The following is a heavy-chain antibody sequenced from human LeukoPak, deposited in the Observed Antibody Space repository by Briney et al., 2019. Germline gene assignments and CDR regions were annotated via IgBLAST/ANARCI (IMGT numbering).Heavy chain of an antibody. V-gene: IGHV3-66*01. CDR1: GFTVSAKY. J-gene: IGHJ4*02. Sequence: GGSLRLSCAVSGFTVSAKYMTWVRQAPGKGLEWVSVIYTDTSTNYADSVRGRFTISRDNSKNTLYLQMNNLRADDTAVYYCASRGSSGWYQGGFDYWGQGTLVTVSS. D-gene: IGHD6-19*01. CDR3: ASRGSSGWYQGGFDY. CDR2: IYTDTST.